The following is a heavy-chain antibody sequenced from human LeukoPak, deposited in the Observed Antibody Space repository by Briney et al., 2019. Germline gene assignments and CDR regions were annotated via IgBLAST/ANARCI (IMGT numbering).Heavy chain of an antibody. CDR3: ATPILTYPDRA. CDR2: ISYDGSNK. V-gene: IGHV3-30-3*01. Sequence: GESLKISCAASGFTFSSYAMHWVRQAPGKGLEWVAVISYDGSNKYYADSVKGRFTISRDNSKNTLYLQMNSLKIEDTALYYCATPILTYPDRAWGQGTMVTVSP. J-gene: IGHJ3*01. D-gene: IGHD3-9*01. CDR1: GFTFSSYA.